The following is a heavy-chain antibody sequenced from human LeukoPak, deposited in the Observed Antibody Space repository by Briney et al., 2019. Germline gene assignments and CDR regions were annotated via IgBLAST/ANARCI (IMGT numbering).Heavy chain of an antibody. CDR3: ARDWLGYYFDY. V-gene: IGHV1-46*01. CDR1: GYTFTSYY. Sequence: ASVKVSCKASGYTFTSYYMHWVRQAPGQGLEWMGIINPSGGSTSYAQKFQGRVTMTRDMSTSTVYMELSSLRSEDTAVYFCARDWLGYYFDYWGQGTLVTVSS. D-gene: IGHD5-12*01. CDR2: INPSGGST. J-gene: IGHJ4*02.